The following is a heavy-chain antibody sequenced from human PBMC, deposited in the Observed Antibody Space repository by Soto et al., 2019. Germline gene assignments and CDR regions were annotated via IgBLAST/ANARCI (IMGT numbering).Heavy chain of an antibody. CDR2: INHSGST. D-gene: IGHD3-3*01. Sequence: SETLSLTCAVYGGSFSGYYWSLIRQPPGKGLEWIGEINHSGSTNYNPSLKSRVTISVDTSKNQFSLKLSSVTAADTAVYYCARGWGFWSGYYMYWGQGTLVTVSS. CDR3: ARGWGFWSGYYMY. V-gene: IGHV4-34*01. CDR1: GGSFSGYY. J-gene: IGHJ4*02.